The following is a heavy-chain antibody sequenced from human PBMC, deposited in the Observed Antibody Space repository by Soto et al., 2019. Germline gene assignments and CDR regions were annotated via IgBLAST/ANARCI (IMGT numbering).Heavy chain of an antibody. CDR1: GYTFTSYG. Sequence: QVQLVQSGAEVKKPGASVKVSCKASGYTFTSYGISWVRQAPGHGLEWMGWISAYNGNTNYAQKLQGRVTMTTDTSTSTAYRELRSLRSDDTAVYYCARDQMAYYDVWSGYYHEGHGMDVWGQGTTVTVSS. D-gene: IGHD3-3*01. CDR3: ARDQMAYYDVWSGYYHEGHGMDV. V-gene: IGHV1-18*04. CDR2: ISAYNGNT. J-gene: IGHJ6*02.